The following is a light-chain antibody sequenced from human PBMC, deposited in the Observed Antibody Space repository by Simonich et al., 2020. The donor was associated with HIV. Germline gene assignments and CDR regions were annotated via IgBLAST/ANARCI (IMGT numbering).Light chain of an antibody. CDR1: QDIRNY. CDR2: DAS. CDR3: QQYDELPYT. Sequence: DIQMTQSPSSQSACVGDKVTITCHASQDIRNYLNWYQQKPGKAPKLLIYDASNLETGVPSRFSGSGSGTDFTFTISSLQPADIAIYYCQQYDELPYTFGQGTKLEIK. V-gene: IGKV1-33*01. J-gene: IGKJ2*01.